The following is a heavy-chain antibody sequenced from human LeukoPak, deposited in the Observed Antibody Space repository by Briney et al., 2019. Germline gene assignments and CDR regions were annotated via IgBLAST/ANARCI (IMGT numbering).Heavy chain of an antibody. CDR2: IYYSGST. Sequence: PSETLSLTCTVSGGSISSSSYYWGWIRQPPGKGLEWIGSIYYSGSTYYNPSLKSRVTISVDTSKNQFSLKLSSVTAADTAVYYCARETRSRAFDIWGQGTMVTVSS. J-gene: IGHJ3*02. D-gene: IGHD3-3*01. CDR3: ARETRSRAFDI. CDR1: GGSISSSSYY. V-gene: IGHV4-39*07.